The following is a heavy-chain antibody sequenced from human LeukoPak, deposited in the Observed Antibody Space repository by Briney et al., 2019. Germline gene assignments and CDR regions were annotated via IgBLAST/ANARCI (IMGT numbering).Heavy chain of an antibody. CDR3: ARDRWGRGDFDY. V-gene: IGHV1-2*02. J-gene: IGHJ4*02. CDR1: GYTLTAYY. CDR2: INPNSGGT. D-gene: IGHD7-27*01. Sequence: AAVKVSCKASGYTLTAYYMHWVRQAPGQGLEWMGWINPNSGGTNYAQNFQGRVTMTTDTSISTAYMELSGLTSDDTAMYYCARDRWGRGDFDYWGQGTLVTVSP.